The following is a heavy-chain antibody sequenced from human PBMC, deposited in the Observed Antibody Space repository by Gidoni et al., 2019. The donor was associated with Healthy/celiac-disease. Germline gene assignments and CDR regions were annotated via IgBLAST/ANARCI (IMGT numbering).Heavy chain of an antibody. Sequence: QVQLQESGPGMVKPSETLSLTCTVSGGSISSYYWSWIRQPPGKGLEWIGYIYDSGSTNYNPSLKSRVTISVDTSKNQFSLQLSSVTAADTAVYYCARDRYSSRYYYGMDVWGQGTTVTVSS. CDR1: GGSISSYY. V-gene: IGHV4-59*01. J-gene: IGHJ6*02. CDR2: IYDSGST. CDR3: ARDRYSSRYYYGMDV. D-gene: IGHD5-18*01.